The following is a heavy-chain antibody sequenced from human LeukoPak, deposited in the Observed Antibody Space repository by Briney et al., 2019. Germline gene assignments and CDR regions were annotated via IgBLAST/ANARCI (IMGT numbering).Heavy chain of an antibody. CDR2: IYYSGST. Sequence: SETLSLTCTVSGGSISSGGYYWSWIRQHPGKGLEWIGYIYYSGSTYYNPSLKSRVTISVDTSKNQFSLKLSSVTAADTAVYYCARVSHSGWSYYFDYWGQGTLVTVSS. J-gene: IGHJ4*02. D-gene: IGHD6-19*01. CDR3: ARVSHSGWSYYFDY. V-gene: IGHV4-31*03. CDR1: GGSISSGGYY.